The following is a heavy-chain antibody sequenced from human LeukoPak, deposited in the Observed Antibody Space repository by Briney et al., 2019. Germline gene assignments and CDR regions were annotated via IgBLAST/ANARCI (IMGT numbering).Heavy chain of an antibody. V-gene: IGHV3-33*01. CDR2: IWFDGSQK. CDR1: GFPFSNYG. CDR3: ARDITGDHPPYYFDY. J-gene: IGHJ4*02. D-gene: IGHD7-27*01. Sequence: GGSLRLSCASSGFPFSNYGLHWVGQAPGKGVDWLAVIWFDGSQKYYADSVKGRFTISRDNSKSMLYLQMNSLRAEDTAVYYCARDITGDHPPYYFDYWGQGSLVTVSS.